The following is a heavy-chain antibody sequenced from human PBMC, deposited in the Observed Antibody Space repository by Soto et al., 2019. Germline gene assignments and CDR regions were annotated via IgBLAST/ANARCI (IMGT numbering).Heavy chain of an antibody. CDR2: VYYGGRS. V-gene: IGHV4-39*01. D-gene: IGHD3-22*01. CDR1: SAPVSSTTYT. J-gene: IGHJ5*02. CDR3: ARDFFDSSDYTTNWFDP. Sequence: PSETLSLTCTVSSAPVSSTTYTWGWIRQPPGKGLEWVASVYYGGRSYYNPSLNSRVTISVDTSKNQFSLKLTSVTAADAALYYCARDFFDSSDYTTNWFDPWGQGTLVTVSS.